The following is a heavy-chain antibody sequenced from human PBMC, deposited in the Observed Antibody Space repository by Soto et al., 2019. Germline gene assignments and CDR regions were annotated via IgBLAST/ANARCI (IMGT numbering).Heavy chain of an antibody. CDR2: ISSSSSYI. V-gene: IGHV3-21*01. CDR1: GFTFSSYS. D-gene: IGHD2-15*01. J-gene: IGHJ3*02. CDR3: ASTWDIVVVVAATLGAFDI. Sequence: GGSLRLSCAASGFTFSSYSMNWVRQAPGKGLEWVSSISSSSSYIYYADSVKGRFTISRDNAKNSLYLQMNSLRAEDTAVYYCASTWDIVVVVAATLGAFDIWGQGTMVTVSS.